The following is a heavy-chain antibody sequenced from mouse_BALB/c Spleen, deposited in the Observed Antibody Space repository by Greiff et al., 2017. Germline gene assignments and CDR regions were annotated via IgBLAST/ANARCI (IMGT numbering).Heavy chain of an antibody. CDR3: AKEDLCGSSPFDY. V-gene: IGHV3-2*02. J-gene: IGHJ2*01. CDR1: GYSFTSDYA. CDR2: LSYSGST. D-gene: IGHD1-1*01. Sequence: EVKLQESGPGLVKPSQSLSLTCTVTGYSFTSDYAWNWIRQFPGNKLVWMGYLSYSGSTSYNPYLKSRISLTRDTSKNQFFLQLNSVTTKDTATYDCAKEDLCGSSPFDYWGQGTTLTVSS.